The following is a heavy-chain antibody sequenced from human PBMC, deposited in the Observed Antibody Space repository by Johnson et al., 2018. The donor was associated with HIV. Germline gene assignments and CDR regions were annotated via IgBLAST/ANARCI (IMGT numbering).Heavy chain of an antibody. J-gene: IGHJ3*02. CDR1: GFTFSSYE. Sequence: MQLVESGGGLVQPGGSLRLSCAASGFTFSSYEMNWVRQAPGKGLEWVSVLYRGGSPYYADSVKGRFAVSRDNSNNTFYLQMNNLRAEDTALYYCTRGAAHCGVDCWGAFDIWGQGTMVTVSS. CDR2: LYRGGSP. D-gene: IGHD2-21*01. V-gene: IGHV3-66*01. CDR3: TRGAAHCGVDCWGAFDI.